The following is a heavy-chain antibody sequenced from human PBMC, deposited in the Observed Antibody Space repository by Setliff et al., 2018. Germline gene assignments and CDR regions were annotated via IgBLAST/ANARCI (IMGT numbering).Heavy chain of an antibody. CDR2: VRFDGTYK. Sequence: LRLSCAASGFTFSTYAMSWVRQAPGKGLDWVASVRFDGTYKVYADSVRGRFTISRDNSENTLFLQMTSLRPADTGIYYCAKVKKPLIRGSGFDYWGRGTLVTVSS. V-gene: IGHV3-30*02. CDR3: AKVKKPLIRGSGFDY. CDR1: GFTFSTYA. J-gene: IGHJ4*02. D-gene: IGHD3-10*01.